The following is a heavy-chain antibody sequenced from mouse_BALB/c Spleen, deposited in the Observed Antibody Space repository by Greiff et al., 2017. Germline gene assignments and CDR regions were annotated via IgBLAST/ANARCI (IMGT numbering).Heavy chain of an antibody. J-gene: IGHJ4*01. CDR3: AVLWHPAMDY. D-gene: IGHD1-1*02. CDR2: INPGSGGT. V-gene: IGHV1-54*01. Sequence: QVQLQQSGAELVRPGTSVKVSCKAPGYAFTNYLIEWVKQRPGQGLEWIGVINPGSGGTNYNEKFKGKATLTADKSSSTAYMQLSSLTSDDSAVYFCAVLWHPAMDYWGQGTSVTVSA. CDR1: GYAFTNYL.